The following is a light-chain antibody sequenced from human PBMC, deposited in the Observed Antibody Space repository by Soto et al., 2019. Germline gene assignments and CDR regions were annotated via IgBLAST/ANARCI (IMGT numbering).Light chain of an antibody. CDR1: QSVSSSY. J-gene: IGKJ1*01. V-gene: IGKV3-20*01. CDR3: QQYGXSTWT. Sequence: EIVLTQSPGTLSLSPGERATLSCRASQSVSSSYLAWYQQKPGQAPRLLIYGASSRATGIPDRFSGSGSGTDFTLTISRLEPEDFAVYYCQQYGXSTWTFGQGTKVDIK. CDR2: GAS.